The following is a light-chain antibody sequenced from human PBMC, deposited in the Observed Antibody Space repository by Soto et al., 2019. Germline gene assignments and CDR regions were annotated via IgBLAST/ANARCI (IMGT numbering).Light chain of an antibody. Sequence: QSVLTQPRSVSGSPGQSVSISCTGTSSDVGGYNYVSWYQQHPGKAPNLMIYDVTKRPSGVPDRFSGSKSGNTASLTISGLQIEDEADYYCCSYAGSYTLLFGGGTKLTVL. V-gene: IGLV2-11*01. J-gene: IGLJ2*01. CDR1: SSDVGGYNY. CDR3: CSYAGSYTLL. CDR2: DVT.